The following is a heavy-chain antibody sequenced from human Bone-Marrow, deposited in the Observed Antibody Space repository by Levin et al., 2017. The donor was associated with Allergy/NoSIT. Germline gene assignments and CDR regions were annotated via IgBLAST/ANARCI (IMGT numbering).Heavy chain of an antibody. J-gene: IGHJ4*02. CDR3: AKRRYSGYERHRWDY. Sequence: SGPTLVKPTQTLTLTCTFSGFSLSTSGVGVGWIRQPPGKALEWLTIIYWDDDKRYSPSLKSRLTITKDTSKNQVVLTMTNMDPVDTATYYCAKRRYSGYERHRWDYWGQGTLVTGSS. D-gene: IGHD5-12*01. V-gene: IGHV2-5*02. CDR1: GFSLSTSGVG. CDR2: IYWDDDK.